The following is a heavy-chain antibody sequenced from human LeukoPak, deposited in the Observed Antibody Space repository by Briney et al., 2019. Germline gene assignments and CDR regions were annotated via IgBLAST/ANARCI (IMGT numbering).Heavy chain of an antibody. D-gene: IGHD3-10*01. CDR3: ARRLEWFGELLDAFDI. Sequence: PSETLSLTCAVYGGSFSGYYWSWIRQPPGKGLEWTGEINHSGSTNYNPSLKSRVTISVDTSKNQFSLKLSSVTAADTAVYYCARRLEWFGELLDAFDIWGQGTMVTVSS. CDR2: INHSGST. CDR1: GGSFSGYY. J-gene: IGHJ3*02. V-gene: IGHV4-34*01.